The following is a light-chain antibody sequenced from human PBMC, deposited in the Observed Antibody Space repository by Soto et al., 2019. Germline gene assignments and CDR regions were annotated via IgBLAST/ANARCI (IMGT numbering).Light chain of an antibody. Sequence: QTVVTQEPSLTVSPGGTVTLTCGSSTGAVTSGHYPYWFQQKPGQAPRTLIYDTTNKHSWTPARFSDSLVGDKAALTLWGAQPEDEADYYCLLSYNAIRVFGGGTKLTVL. CDR3: LLSYNAIRV. J-gene: IGLJ2*01. CDR2: DTT. V-gene: IGLV7-46*01. CDR1: TGAVTSGHY.